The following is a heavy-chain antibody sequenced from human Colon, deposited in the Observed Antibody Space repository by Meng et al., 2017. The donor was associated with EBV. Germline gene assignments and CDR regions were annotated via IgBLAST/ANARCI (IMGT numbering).Heavy chain of an antibody. J-gene: IGHJ4*02. CDR1: GFTFSNYW. CDR3: AKSDYFDN. V-gene: IGHV3-74*01. Sequence: EVQVGESGGGLVQPGGSLRLSCAASGFTFSNYWMHWVRQAPGKGLVWVSRIKNDGSFTAYADSVKGRFTISRDNAKNTLYLQMNSLRAEDTAVYYCAKSDYFDNWGQGTLVTVPS. CDR2: IKNDGSFT.